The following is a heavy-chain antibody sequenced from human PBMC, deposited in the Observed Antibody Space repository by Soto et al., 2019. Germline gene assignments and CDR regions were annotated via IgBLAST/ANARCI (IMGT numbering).Heavy chain of an antibody. CDR1: GGSFSGYY. J-gene: IGHJ6*02. V-gene: IGHV4-34*01. Sequence: PSETLSLTCAVYGGSFSGYYWSWIRQPPGKGLEWIGEINHSGSTNYNPSLKSRVTISVDTSKNQFSLKLSSVTAADTAVYYCARGDVVVPAAMGGVRSYGMDVWGQGTMVTVSS. CDR3: ARGDVVVPAAMGGVRSYGMDV. CDR2: INHSGST. D-gene: IGHD2-2*01.